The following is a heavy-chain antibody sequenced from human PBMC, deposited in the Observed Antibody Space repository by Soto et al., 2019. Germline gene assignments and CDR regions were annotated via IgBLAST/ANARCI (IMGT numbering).Heavy chain of an antibody. V-gene: IGHV4-30-4*01. Sequence: PSETLSLTCTVSGGSISSGDYYWSWMRQPPGKGLEWIGYIYYSGSTYYNPSLKSRVTISVDTSKNQFSLKLSSVTAAVTAVYYCARCRKNYASSGYHYWFDPWGQGTPVTVSS. CDR2: IYYSGST. CDR1: GGSISSGDYY. CDR3: ARCRKNYASSGYHYWFDP. J-gene: IGHJ5*02. D-gene: IGHD3-22*01.